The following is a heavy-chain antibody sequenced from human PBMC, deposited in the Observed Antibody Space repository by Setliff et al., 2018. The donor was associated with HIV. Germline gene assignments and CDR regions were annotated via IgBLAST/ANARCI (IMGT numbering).Heavy chain of an antibody. CDR2: ISSSGVM. CDR1: GFTFSAYS. J-gene: IGHJ6*03. CDR3: ARRKLEVWVNDYYSYYLDV. Sequence: LSLSCAASGFTFSAYSMNWVRQAPGKGLEWISYISSSGVMYYADSVKGRFTISRDNAKNSLILQMNSLTVEDTAVYYCARRKLEVWVNDYYSYYLDVWGKGTTVTVSS. V-gene: IGHV3-48*04. D-gene: IGHD1-1*01.